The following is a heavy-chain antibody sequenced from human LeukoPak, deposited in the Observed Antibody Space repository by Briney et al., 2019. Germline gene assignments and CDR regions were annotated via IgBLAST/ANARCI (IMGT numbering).Heavy chain of an antibody. V-gene: IGHV4-34*01. CDR2: INHSGST. CDR3: ARDVDTAMVEKNYYYGMDV. Sequence: SETLSLTCTVYGGSFSGYYWSWIRQPPGKGLEWIGEINHSGSTNYNPSLKSRVTISVDTSKNQFSLKLSSVTTADTAVYYCARDVDTAMVEKNYYYGMDVWGKGTTVTVSS. CDR1: GGSFSGYY. D-gene: IGHD5-18*01. J-gene: IGHJ6*04.